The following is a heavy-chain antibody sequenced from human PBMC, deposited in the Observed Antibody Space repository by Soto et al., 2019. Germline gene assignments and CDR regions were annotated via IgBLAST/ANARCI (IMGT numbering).Heavy chain of an antibody. J-gene: IGHJ4*02. CDR1: GGSVSSNSAT. V-gene: IGHV6-1*01. Sequence: PSQTLSLTCGISGGSVSSNSATWNCIRQSPSRGLEWLGRTYYRSQWYQDYADSVKGRITINADTSKNQFSLQLNSVTPEDTAVYYCVKDPGGYWGQGTLVTVSS. CDR3: VKDPGGY. CDR2: TYYRSQWYQ.